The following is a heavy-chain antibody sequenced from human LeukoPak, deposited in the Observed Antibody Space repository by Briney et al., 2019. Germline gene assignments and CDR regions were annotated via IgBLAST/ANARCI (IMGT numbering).Heavy chain of an antibody. CDR3: ARDRAYNIVVVPAAKATYYYYMDV. J-gene: IGHJ6*03. CDR1: GYTFTGYY. V-gene: IGHV1-2*02. CDR2: INPNSGGT. D-gene: IGHD2-2*01. Sequence: ASVKVSCKASGYTFTGYYMHWVRQAPGQGLEWMGWINPNSGGTNYAQKFQGRVTMTRDTSISTAYMELSRLRTDDTAVYYCARDRAYNIVVVPAAKATYYYYMDVWGKGTTVTVSS.